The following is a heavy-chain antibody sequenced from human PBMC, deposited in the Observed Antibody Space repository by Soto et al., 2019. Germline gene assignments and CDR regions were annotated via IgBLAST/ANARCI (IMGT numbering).Heavy chain of an antibody. CDR1: GFTFSSYA. V-gene: IGHV3-23*01. Sequence: GGSLRLSCAASGFTFSSYAMSWVRQAPGKGLEWVSAISGSGGSTYYADSVKGRFTISRDNSKNTLYLQMNSLRAEDTAVYYCAKGAAAATVQYYYGMDVWGQGTTVTVSS. D-gene: IGHD6-13*01. J-gene: IGHJ6*02. CDR3: AKGAAAATVQYYYGMDV. CDR2: ISGSGGST.